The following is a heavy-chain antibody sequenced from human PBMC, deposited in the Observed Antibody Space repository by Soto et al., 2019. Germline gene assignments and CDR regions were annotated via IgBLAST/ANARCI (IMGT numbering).Heavy chain of an antibody. CDR1: GYTFTGYD. D-gene: IGHD4-17*01. CDR2: INPNSGGT. J-gene: IGHJ2*01. CDR3: ARAYGDYGYWYFDL. V-gene: IGHV1-2*04. Sequence: GASVKVSCKASGYTFTGYDMHWVRQAPGQGLEWMGWINPNSGGTNYAQKFQGWVTMTRDTSISTAYMELSRLRSDDTAVYYCARAYGDYGYWYFDLWGRGTLVTVSS.